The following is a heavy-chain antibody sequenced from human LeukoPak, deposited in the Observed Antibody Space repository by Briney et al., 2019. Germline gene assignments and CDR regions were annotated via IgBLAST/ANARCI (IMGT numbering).Heavy chain of an antibody. CDR3: ARYILPTGFFDY. Sequence: PGGSLRLSCAASEFTFSSYWMSWGRQAPGKGLEWVANIKQDGSEKYYVDSVKGRFTISRDNAKNSLYLQMNSLRAEDTAIYYCARYILPTGFFDYWGQGTLVTVSS. CDR2: IKQDGSEK. CDR1: EFTFSSYW. D-gene: IGHD1-1*01. V-gene: IGHV3-7*04. J-gene: IGHJ4*02.